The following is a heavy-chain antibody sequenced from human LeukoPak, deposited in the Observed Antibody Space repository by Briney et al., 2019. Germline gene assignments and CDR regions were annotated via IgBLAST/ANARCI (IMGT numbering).Heavy chain of an antibody. CDR1: GFSLRTSGMR. J-gene: IGHJ4*02. V-gene: IGHV2-70*04. Sequence: SGPTLVHPTPTLTLTCTFSGFSLRTSGMRVSWIRQPPGKALEWLSHIDGDDNKLYSASQKTRLTISKDTSENQVVLTMTNMDPVDTATYFCVRSGYSSPFDYWGQGTLVTVSS. D-gene: IGHD6-13*01. CDR3: VRSGYSSPFDY. CDR2: IDGDDNK.